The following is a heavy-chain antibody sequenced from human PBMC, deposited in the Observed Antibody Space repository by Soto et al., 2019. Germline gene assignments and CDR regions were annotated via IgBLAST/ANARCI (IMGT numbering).Heavy chain of an antibody. Sequence: KPSETLSLTCAVYGGSFSGYYWSWIRQPPGKGLGWIGEINHSGSTNYNPSLKSRVTISVDTSKNQFSLKLSSVTAADTAVYYCARCDYYDSSGSLSPLYDYWGQGTLVTVSS. V-gene: IGHV4-34*01. CDR2: INHSGST. D-gene: IGHD3-22*01. CDR1: GGSFSGYY. CDR3: ARCDYYDSSGSLSPLYDY. J-gene: IGHJ4*02.